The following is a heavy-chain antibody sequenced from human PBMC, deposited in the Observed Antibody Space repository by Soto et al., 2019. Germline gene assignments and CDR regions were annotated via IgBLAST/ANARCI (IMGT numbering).Heavy chain of an antibody. V-gene: IGHV3-30-3*01. Sequence: PGGSLRLSCAASGFTFSSYAMHWCRQAPGKGREWGAVISYDGSNKYYADSVKGRFTISRDNSKNTLYLQMNSLKAEDTAVYYCARGAPGLGSSYYYPFFDYWGQGTMVTVSS. J-gene: IGHJ4*02. D-gene: IGHD3-22*01. CDR3: ARGAPGLGSSYYYPFFDY. CDR2: ISYDGSNK. CDR1: GFTFSSYA.